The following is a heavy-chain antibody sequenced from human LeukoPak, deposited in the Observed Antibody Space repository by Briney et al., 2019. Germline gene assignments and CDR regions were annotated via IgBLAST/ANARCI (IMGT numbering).Heavy chain of an antibody. CDR1: GFTFSNYA. CDR3: AKLSGGTTDFDY. D-gene: IGHD4-11*01. J-gene: IGHJ4*02. V-gene: IGHV3-23*01. CDR2: ISGSGGNT. Sequence: PGGSLRLSCAASGFTFSNYAMNWVRQAPGKGLEWVSTISGSGGNTYYADSMKGRFTISRDNSKNTLYLLMNSLRAEDTAVYYCAKLSGGTTDFDYWGQGTLVTVSS.